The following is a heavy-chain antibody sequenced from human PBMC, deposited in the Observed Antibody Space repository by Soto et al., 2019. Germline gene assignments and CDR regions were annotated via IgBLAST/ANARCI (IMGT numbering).Heavy chain of an antibody. CDR1: GGSISSSSYY. CDR2: IYYSGST. Sequence: PSETLSLTCTVSGGSISSSSYYWGWIRQPPGKGQEWIGSIYYSGSTYYNPSLKRRVTISVDTSKNQFSLKLSSVTAADTSVYYCASPKIEFYKWFDPWGQGTLVTVSS. D-gene: IGHD3-22*01. CDR3: ASPKIEFYKWFDP. V-gene: IGHV4-39*01. J-gene: IGHJ5*02.